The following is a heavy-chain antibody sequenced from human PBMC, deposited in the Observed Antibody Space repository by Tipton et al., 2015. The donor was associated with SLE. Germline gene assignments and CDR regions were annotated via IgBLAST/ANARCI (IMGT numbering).Heavy chain of an antibody. Sequence: SLRLSCAASGFTFSDYDMNWIRQAPGQGLEWLSSISSSGDSVNYADSVKGRFTISRDNAKNSLYLQMSSLRVEDTAVYYCARDLVPHSRIGAATDYWGQGTLVTVSS. CDR3: ARDLVPHSRIGAATDY. J-gene: IGHJ4*02. CDR1: GFTFSDYD. V-gene: IGHV3-11*04. D-gene: IGHD2-15*01. CDR2: ISSSGDSV.